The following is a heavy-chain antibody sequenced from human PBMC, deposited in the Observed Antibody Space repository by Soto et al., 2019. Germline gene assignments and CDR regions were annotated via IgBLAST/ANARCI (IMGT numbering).Heavy chain of an antibody. Sequence: GGSLRLSCAASGFTFSNAWINWVRHAPGKGLEWVGRSKSNTDGGTIDYAAPVKGRITISRDDSKNTLYLHMNSLKIEDTAVYYCSTAPGLNRFFWGQGTRVTVSS. J-gene: IGHJ4*02. V-gene: IGHV3-15*07. CDR2: SKSNTDGGTI. CDR3: STAPGLNRFF. D-gene: IGHD2-8*02. CDR1: GFTFSNAW.